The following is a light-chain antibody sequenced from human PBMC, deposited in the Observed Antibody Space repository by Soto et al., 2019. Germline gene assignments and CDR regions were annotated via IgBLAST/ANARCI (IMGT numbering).Light chain of an antibody. J-gene: IGLJ1*01. Sequence: QSALTQPASVSGSPGQSITISCTGTSSDVGSYNLVSWFQQHPGKAPKLMIYEVTKRPSGVSDRFSGSKSGNTASLTISGLQAEDEADYYCCSYAGSSTLLYVFGTGTKLTVL. CDR3: CSYAGSSTLLYV. CDR1: SSDVGSYNL. CDR2: EVT. V-gene: IGLV2-23*01.